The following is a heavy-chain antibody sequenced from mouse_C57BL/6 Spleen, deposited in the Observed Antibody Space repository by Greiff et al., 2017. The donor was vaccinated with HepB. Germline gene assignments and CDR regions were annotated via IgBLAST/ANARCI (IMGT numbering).Heavy chain of an antibody. Sequence: QVQLQQPGAELVRPGSSVKLSCKASGYTFTSYWMHWVKQRPIQGLEWIGNIDPSDSETHYNQKFKDKATLTVDKSSSTSHMQLSSLTSADSAVYYCALLRRPSFDYWGQGTTLTVSS. CDR2: IDPSDSET. V-gene: IGHV1-52*01. D-gene: IGHD2-4*01. J-gene: IGHJ2*01. CDR1: GYTFTSYW. CDR3: ALLRRPSFDY.